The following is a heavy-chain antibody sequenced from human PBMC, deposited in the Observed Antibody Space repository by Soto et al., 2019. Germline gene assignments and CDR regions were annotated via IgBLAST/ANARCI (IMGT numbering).Heavy chain of an antibody. CDR3: ARDRGYSSSGDYLHH. V-gene: IGHV3-30-3*01. CDR1: GFTFSSHA. J-gene: IGHJ4*02. CDR2: ISDDGSKK. D-gene: IGHD6-13*01. Sequence: QVQVVESGGGVVQPGRSLRLSCAASGFTFSSHAMHWVRQAPGKGLEWVAVISDDGSKKYYADSVKGRFTISRDNSKNTLYLQMNSLRAEDTAVYYCARDRGYSSSGDYLHHWGQGTLVTVSS.